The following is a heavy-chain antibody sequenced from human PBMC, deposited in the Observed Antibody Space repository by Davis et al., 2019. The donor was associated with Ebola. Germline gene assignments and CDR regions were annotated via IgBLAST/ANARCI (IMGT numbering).Heavy chain of an antibody. J-gene: IGHJ3*02. V-gene: IGHV1-46*02. CDR3: ARDAYFGSGSSHDAFDI. Sequence: ASVKVSCKASGYTFDSHAMHWVRRAPGQALEWMGMLNPGGTYTMYAPRLQGRVTMTRDTSTSAVYMELSSLRSEDTALYYCARDAYFGSGSSHDAFDIWGQGTMVTVSS. D-gene: IGHD3-10*01. CDR1: GYTFDSHA. CDR2: LNPGGTYT.